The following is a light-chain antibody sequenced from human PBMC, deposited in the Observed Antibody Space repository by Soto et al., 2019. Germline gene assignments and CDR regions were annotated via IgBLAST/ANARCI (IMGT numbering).Light chain of an antibody. CDR1: SSDVGGYNY. J-gene: IGLJ1*01. CDR2: EVD. V-gene: IGLV2-8*01. CDR3: SSYVGSNNFPYV. Sequence: QSVLTQPPSASGSPGQSVTISCTGTSSDVGGYNYVSWYQHHPGKAPKLIIYEVDERPSGVPDRFSGSKSGNTASLTVSGLQDEDEADYYCSSYVGSNNFPYVFGTGTKVTVL.